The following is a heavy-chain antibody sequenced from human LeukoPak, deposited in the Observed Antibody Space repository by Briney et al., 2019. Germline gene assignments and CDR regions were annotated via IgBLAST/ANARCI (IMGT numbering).Heavy chain of an antibody. V-gene: IGHV3-30*02. CDR3: ATPTAITPS. J-gene: IGHJ4*02. D-gene: IGHD2-21*02. CDR2: IRYDGSNK. CDR1: GFTFSSYG. Sequence: SGGSLRLSCAASGFTFSSYGMHWVRQAPGKGLEWVAFIRYDGSNKYYADSVKGPFTISRDNSKNTLYLQMNRLRAEDTAVYYCATPTAITPSWGQGTLVTVSS.